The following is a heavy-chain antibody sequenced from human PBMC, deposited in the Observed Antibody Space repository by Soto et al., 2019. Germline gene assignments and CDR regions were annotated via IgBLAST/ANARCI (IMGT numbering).Heavy chain of an antibody. V-gene: IGHV3-23*01. J-gene: IGHJ4*02. D-gene: IGHD3-3*01. CDR3: AKDGFLEWLSDY. Sequence: GGSLRLSCAASGFTFSSYAMNWVRQAPGKGLEWVSGISDSGGSTYYADSVKGRFTISRDNSKNTLYLQMNSLRAEDTAVYYCAKDGFLEWLSDYWGQGTLVTVSS. CDR2: ISDSGGST. CDR1: GFTFSSYA.